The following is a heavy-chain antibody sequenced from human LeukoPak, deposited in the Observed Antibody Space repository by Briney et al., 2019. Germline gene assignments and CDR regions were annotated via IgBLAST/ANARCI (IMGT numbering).Heavy chain of an antibody. Sequence: GGSLRLSCAASGFTFDDYGMSWVPQAPGKGLEWVSGINWNGGSTGYADSVKGRFTISRDNAKNSLYLQMNSLRAEDTALYYCARGRIAADAFDIWGQGTMVTVSS. CDR3: ARGRIAADAFDI. CDR1: GFTFDDYG. V-gene: IGHV3-20*04. D-gene: IGHD6-13*01. CDR2: INWNGGST. J-gene: IGHJ3*02.